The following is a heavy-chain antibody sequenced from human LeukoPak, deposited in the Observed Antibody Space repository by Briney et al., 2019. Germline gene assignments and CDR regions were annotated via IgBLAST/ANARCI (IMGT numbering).Heavy chain of an antibody. V-gene: IGHV3-23*01. CDR1: GFTFSSYA. D-gene: IGHD4-23*01. Sequence: GGSLRLSCAASGFTFSSYAMSWVRQAPGKGLEWVSAISGSGGSTYYADSVKGRFTISRDNSKNTLYLQMNSLRAEDTAVYYCATVGMVVTPPYWYFDLWGRGTLVTVSS. J-gene: IGHJ2*01. CDR2: ISGSGGST. CDR3: ATVGMVVTPPYWYFDL.